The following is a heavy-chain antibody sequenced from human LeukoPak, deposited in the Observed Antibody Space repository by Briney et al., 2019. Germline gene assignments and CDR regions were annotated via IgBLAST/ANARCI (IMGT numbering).Heavy chain of an antibody. Sequence: GGSLRLSCAASGFTFSDYYMSWIRQAPGKGLEWVAFIRYDGSNKYYADSVKGRFTISRDNSKNTLYLQMNSLRAEDTAVYYCAKEPGSSSPSHFDYWGQGTLVTVSS. V-gene: IGHV3-30*02. J-gene: IGHJ4*02. CDR1: GFTFSDYY. D-gene: IGHD6-6*01. CDR3: AKEPGSSSPSHFDY. CDR2: IRYDGSNK.